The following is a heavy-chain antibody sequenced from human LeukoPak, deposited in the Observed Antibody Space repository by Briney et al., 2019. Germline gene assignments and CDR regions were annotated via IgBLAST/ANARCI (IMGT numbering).Heavy chain of an antibody. V-gene: IGHV3-23*01. D-gene: IGHD6-6*01. Sequence: GGSLRPSCAASGFTFSSYAMSWVRQAPGKGLEWVSAISGSGGSTYYADSVKGRFTISRDNSKNTLYLQMNSLRAEDTAVYYCAKDLGYSSSSAYFDYWGQGTLVTVSS. CDR3: AKDLGYSSSSAYFDY. CDR1: GFTFSSYA. CDR2: ISGSGGST. J-gene: IGHJ4*02.